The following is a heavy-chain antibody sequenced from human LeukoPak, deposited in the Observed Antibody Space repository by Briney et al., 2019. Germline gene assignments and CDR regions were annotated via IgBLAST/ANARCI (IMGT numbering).Heavy chain of an antibody. J-gene: IGHJ5*02. Sequence: GGSLRLSCAASGFTFSSYSMNWVRQAPGKGLEWVSYISSRSSTIYYADSVKGRFTISRDNSKNTLFLQMNSLRAEDTAVYYCTRDITDSSGIAWFDPWGQGTLVTVSS. CDR3: TRDITDSSGIAWFDP. V-gene: IGHV3-48*01. CDR1: GFTFSSYS. CDR2: ISSRSSTI. D-gene: IGHD3-22*01.